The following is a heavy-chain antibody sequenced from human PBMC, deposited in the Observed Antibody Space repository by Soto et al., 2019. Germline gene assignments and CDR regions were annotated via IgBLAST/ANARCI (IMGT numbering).Heavy chain of an antibody. CDR1: GFTFSSYG. CDR2: ISYDGSKK. V-gene: IGHV3-30*18. D-gene: IGHD1-26*01. J-gene: IGHJ4*01. CDR3: ANVEGGAYPDFDR. Sequence: GGSLRLSCEASGFTFSSYGMHWVRQAPGKGLEWVAVISYDGSKKYYADSGKGRFTISRDNSKNTLYLQMNSLRAEDRAVYYCANVEGGAYPDFDRWGHGTMVTVSS.